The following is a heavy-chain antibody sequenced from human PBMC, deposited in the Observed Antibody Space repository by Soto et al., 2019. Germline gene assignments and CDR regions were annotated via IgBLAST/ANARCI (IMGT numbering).Heavy chain of an antibody. Sequence: ASVKEYCKASGYTFTGYYLHWVRQAPGQGLEWMGWINPNSGGTNYAQKFQGWVTMTRDTSISTAYMELSRLRSDDTAVYYCASSSERFGELLGFDPWGQGTLVTVSS. CDR1: GYTFTGYY. CDR2: INPNSGGT. V-gene: IGHV1-2*04. D-gene: IGHD3-10*01. J-gene: IGHJ5*02. CDR3: ASSSERFGELLGFDP.